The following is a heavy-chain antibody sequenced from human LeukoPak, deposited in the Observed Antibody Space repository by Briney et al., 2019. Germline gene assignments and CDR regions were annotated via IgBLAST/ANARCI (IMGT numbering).Heavy chain of an antibody. CDR2: IIPIFGTA. Sequence: GASVKVSCKASGGTFSSYAISWVRQAPGQGLEWMGGIIPIFGTANYAQKFQGRVTITADESTSTAYMELSSLRSEDTAVHYCARDAGRRPGYSGYDKGNYFDYWGQGTLVTVSS. CDR3: ARDAGRRPGYSGYDKGNYFDY. D-gene: IGHD5-12*01. CDR1: GGTFSSYA. J-gene: IGHJ4*02. V-gene: IGHV1-69*13.